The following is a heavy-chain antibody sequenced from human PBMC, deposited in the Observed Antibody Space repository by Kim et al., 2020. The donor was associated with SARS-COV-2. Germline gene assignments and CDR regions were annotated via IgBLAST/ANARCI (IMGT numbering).Heavy chain of an antibody. V-gene: IGHV1-2*06. D-gene: IGHD3-22*01. J-gene: IGHJ4*02. CDR3: ARESDRFEAVLDY. Sequence: ASVKVSCKASGYTFTGYYMHWVRQAPGQGLEWMGRINPNSGGTNYAQKFQGRVTMTRDTSISTAYMELSRLRSDDTAVYYCARESDRFEAVLDYWGQGTLVTVSS. CDR1: GYTFTGYY. CDR2: INPNSGGT.